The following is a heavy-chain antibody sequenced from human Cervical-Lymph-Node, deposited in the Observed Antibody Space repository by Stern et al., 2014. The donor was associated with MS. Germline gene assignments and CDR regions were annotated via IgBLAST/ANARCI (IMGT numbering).Heavy chain of an antibody. CDR3: ARDWDGSTHPVDY. CDR2: IWYDGSNK. J-gene: IGHJ4*02. CDR1: GFTFSSNG. Sequence: QVQLVQSGGGVVQSGRSLRLSCAASGFTFSSNGMHWVRQAPGKGLERVAVIWYDGSNKYYADSVKGRFTISRENSKNTLYLQMNSLRAEDTAVYYCARDWDGSTHPVDYWGQGTLVTVSS. V-gene: IGHV3-33*01. D-gene: IGHD5-24*01.